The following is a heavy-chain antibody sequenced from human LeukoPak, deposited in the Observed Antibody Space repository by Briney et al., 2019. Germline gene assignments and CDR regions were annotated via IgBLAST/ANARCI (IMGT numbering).Heavy chain of an antibody. Sequence: SETLSLTCDVSGGSISRTNWWSWVRQSPGQGLEWIGEISLSGRTNYNPSLQSRVTMSLDESKNQLSLDLASVTAADTAVYYCSRESGAFSPFGYWGQGTLVTVHS. V-gene: IGHV4-4*02. D-gene: IGHD1-26*01. J-gene: IGHJ4*02. CDR1: GGSISRTNW. CDR3: SRESGAFSPFGY. CDR2: ISLSGRT.